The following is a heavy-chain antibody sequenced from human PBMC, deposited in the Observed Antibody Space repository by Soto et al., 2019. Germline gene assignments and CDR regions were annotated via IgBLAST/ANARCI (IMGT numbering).Heavy chain of an antibody. J-gene: IGHJ3*02. CDR2: INHAGSA. CDR1: VGSFSGYY. Sequence: QEQLQQWGAGLLKPSETLSLTCAVYVGSFSGYYWTWIRQSPGKGLEWIGEINHAGSANYNPSLKSRSIISIDTSKNQFSLNLTSVTAADSALYYCVRLGIHDAFEMWGQGTMVTVSS. CDR3: VRLGIHDAFEM. V-gene: IGHV4-34*02.